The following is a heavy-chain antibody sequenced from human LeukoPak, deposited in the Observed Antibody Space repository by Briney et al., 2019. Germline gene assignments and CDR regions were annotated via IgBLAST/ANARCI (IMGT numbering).Heavy chain of an antibody. CDR2: IYTSGST. V-gene: IGHV4-4*07. J-gene: IGHJ3*02. CDR3: ARDLRDSYGDTDAFDI. CDR1: GGSIISYY. Sequence: SETLSLTCTVSGGSIISYYWSWIRQPAGKGLEWIGRIYTSGSTNYNPSLKSRVTMSVDTSKNQFSLKLSSVTAADTAVYYCARDLRDSYGDTDAFDIWGQGTMVTVSS. D-gene: IGHD5-18*01.